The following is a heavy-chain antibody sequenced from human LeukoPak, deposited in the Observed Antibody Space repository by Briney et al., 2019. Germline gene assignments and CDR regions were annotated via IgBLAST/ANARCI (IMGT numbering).Heavy chain of an antibody. CDR3: ARQGTSVATEDAFDI. V-gene: IGHV4-39*01. Sequence: SETLSLTCGVSGGFLNSNNWWTWVRQPPGKGLEWIGSIYYSGSTYYNPSLKSRVTMSVDTSKNQFSLKLSSVTAADTAVYYCARQGTSVATEDAFDIWGHGTMVTVSS. D-gene: IGHD5-12*01. CDR2: IYYSGST. CDR1: GGFLNSNNW. J-gene: IGHJ3*02.